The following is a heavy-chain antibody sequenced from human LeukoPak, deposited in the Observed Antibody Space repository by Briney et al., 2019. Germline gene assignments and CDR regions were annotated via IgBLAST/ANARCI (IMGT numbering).Heavy chain of an antibody. J-gene: IGHJ6*02. V-gene: IGHV1-2*02. CDR3: ARGPTLVRGVIMPDSVGGMDV. D-gene: IGHD3-10*01. CDR1: GYTFTGYY. CDR2: ISPNSGGT. Sequence: ASVKVSCKASGYTFTGYYMHWVRLAPGQGLEWMGWISPNSGGTKYAQKFQGRVTMTRDTSISTAYMELSRLRSDDTAVYYCARGPTLVRGVIMPDSVGGMDVWGQGTTVTVSS.